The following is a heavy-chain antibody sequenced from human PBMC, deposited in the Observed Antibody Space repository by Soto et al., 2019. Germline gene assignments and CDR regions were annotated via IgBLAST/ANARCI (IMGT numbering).Heavy chain of an antibody. Sequence: SETLSLTCTVSGGSISSYYWSWIRQPPGKGLEWIGYIYYSGTTSYNPSLKGRVTISVDTSKNQFSLKLSSVTAADTAVYYCARHAPYCSSTSHCAYGMDVWGHGTTVTVSS. CDR2: IYYSGTT. D-gene: IGHD2-2*01. CDR1: GGSISSYY. V-gene: IGHV4-59*08. J-gene: IGHJ6*02. CDR3: ARHAPYCSSTSHCAYGMDV.